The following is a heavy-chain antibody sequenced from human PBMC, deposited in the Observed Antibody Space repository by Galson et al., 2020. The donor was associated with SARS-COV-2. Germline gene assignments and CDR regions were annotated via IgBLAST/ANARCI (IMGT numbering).Heavy chain of an antibody. CDR1: GYSFTRYC. CDR3: ARPNTYYDFWSNYYRVYAFDI. D-gene: IGHD3-3*01. CDR2: IYPGDSDT. Sequence: KIGESLKLYCNCSGYSFTRYCIGWVRQMPGKRLESMGIIYPGDSDTRYSPSFQGQVTISADKSISTAYLQWSSLKASDTAMYYCARPNTYYDFWSNYYRVYAFDIWGQGTMVTVSS. V-gene: IGHV5-51*01. J-gene: IGHJ3*02.